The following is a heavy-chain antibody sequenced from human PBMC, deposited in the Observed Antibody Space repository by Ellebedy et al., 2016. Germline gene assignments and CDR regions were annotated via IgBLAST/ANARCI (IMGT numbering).Heavy chain of an antibody. CDR3: ARAPRSCIHYRDCFQYWYFDL. Sequence: SETLSLXXTVSGGSISSYYWSWIRQPPGKGLEWIGYIYYSGSTNYNPSLKSRVTISVDTSKNQFSLKLSSVTAADTAVYYCARAPRSCIHYRDCFQYWYFDLWGRGTLVTVSS. D-gene: IGHD4-17*01. CDR1: GGSISSYY. J-gene: IGHJ2*01. CDR2: IYYSGST. V-gene: IGHV4-59*01.